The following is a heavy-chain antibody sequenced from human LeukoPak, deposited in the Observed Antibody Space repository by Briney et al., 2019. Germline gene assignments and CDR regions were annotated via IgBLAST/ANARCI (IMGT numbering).Heavy chain of an antibody. CDR3: ARVWGLLSFDY. CDR1: GASISSYY. J-gene: IGHJ4*02. V-gene: IGHV4-59*01. Sequence: SETLSLTCTVSGASISSYYWSWIRQPPGKGLEWIGYIYYSGSTNYNPSLKSRVTISVDTSKNQFSLKLSSVTAADTAVYYCARVWGLLSFDYWGQGTLVTVSS. D-gene: IGHD2-21*02. CDR2: IYYSGST.